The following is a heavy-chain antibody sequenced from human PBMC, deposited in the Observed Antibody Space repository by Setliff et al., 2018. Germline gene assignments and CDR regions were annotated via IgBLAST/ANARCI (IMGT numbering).Heavy chain of an antibody. CDR2: IKQDGSEK. Sequence: PGESLKISCAASGFTFSSYWMSWVRQAPGKGLEWVANIKQDGSEKYYVDSVKGRFTISRDNAKNSLYLQMNSLRAEDTAVYYCARRVGSVGIQLPDYWGQGTLVTVSS. V-gene: IGHV3-7*03. CDR3: ARRVGSVGIQLPDY. J-gene: IGHJ4*02. D-gene: IGHD5-18*01. CDR1: GFTFSSYW.